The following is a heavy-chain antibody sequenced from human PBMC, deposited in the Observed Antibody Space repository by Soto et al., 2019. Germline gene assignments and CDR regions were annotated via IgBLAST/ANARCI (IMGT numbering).Heavy chain of an antibody. V-gene: IGHV4-38-2*01. CDR3: ARVGGYGMDV. Sequence: PSETLSLTCAVSGYSISSGYYWGWIRHPPGKGLEWIGSIYHSGSTYYNPSLKSRVTISVDTSKNQFSLKLSSVTAADTAVYYCARVGGYGMDVCGQGTTVTVSS. CDR2: IYHSGST. J-gene: IGHJ6*02. D-gene: IGHD3-10*01. CDR1: GYSISSGYY.